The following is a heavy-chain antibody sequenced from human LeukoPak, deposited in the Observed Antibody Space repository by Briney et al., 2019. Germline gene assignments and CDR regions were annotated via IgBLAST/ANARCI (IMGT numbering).Heavy chain of an antibody. D-gene: IGHD6-6*01. J-gene: IGHJ5*02. CDR1: GGSFTGYY. Sequence: SETLSLTCAVYGGSFTGYYWSRIRQPPGKGLEWIGEINRNGNTNYNPSLKSRVTISVDTSKNQFSLKLSSVTAADTAVYYCARGSIAARTRWFDPWGQGTLVTVSS. CDR3: ARGSIAARTRWFDP. CDR2: INRNGNT. V-gene: IGHV4-34*01.